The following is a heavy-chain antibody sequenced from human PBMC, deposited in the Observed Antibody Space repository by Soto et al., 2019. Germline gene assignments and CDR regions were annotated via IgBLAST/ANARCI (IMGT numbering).Heavy chain of an antibody. CDR2: MNPNSGNT. CDR1: GYTFTTYY. Sequence: ASVKVSCKASGYTFTTYYIHWVRQAPGQGLEWMGMMNPNSGNTGYAQKFQGRVTMTRDTSTSTVYMELSSLRSEDTAVYYCARDREQWLAKGWFDPWGQGTLVTVSS. J-gene: IGHJ5*02. D-gene: IGHD6-19*01. V-gene: IGHV1-46*01. CDR3: ARDREQWLAKGWFDP.